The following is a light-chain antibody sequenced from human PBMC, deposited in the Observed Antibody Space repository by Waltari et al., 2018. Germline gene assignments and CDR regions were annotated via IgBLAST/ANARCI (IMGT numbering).Light chain of an antibody. CDR1: QSVSSY. J-gene: IGKJ2*01. CDR3: QQRSNWPPDT. CDR2: DAS. Sequence: IVLTQSPATLSLSPGERATLSCRASQSVSSYLAWYQQKPGQAPRLLIYDASNRATSIPARFSGSGSGTDFTFTISSLEPEDFAVYYCQQRSNWPPDTFGQGTKLEIK. V-gene: IGKV3-11*01.